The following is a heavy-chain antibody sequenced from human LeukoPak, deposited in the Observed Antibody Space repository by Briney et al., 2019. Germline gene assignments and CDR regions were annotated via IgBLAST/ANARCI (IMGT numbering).Heavy chain of an antibody. CDR1: GFTFSTYG. CDR3: ARDRASGYYYSFDY. CDR2: IWFDGSNK. D-gene: IGHD3-22*01. Sequence: HPGGSLRLSCAASGFTFSTYGMHWVRQAPGKVLEWVAVIWFDGSNKYYVDSVKGRFTISRDNSKNTLYLQMNSLRAEDTAVYFCARDRASGYYYSFDYWGQGTLVTVSS. V-gene: IGHV3-33*01. J-gene: IGHJ4*02.